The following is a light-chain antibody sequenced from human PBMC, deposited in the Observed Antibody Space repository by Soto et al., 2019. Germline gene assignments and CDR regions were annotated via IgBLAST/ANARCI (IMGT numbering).Light chain of an antibody. Sequence: DIQMTQSPSSLSAFVGDSVTITCRASQSIGKNLNWYQQTPGRAPKLLNSGASTLRTGVPATFRGSGSGTDFTLSIDNLQPQDFATYYCQQTLSTPITFGQGTRLEIK. V-gene: IGKV1-39*01. CDR1: QSIGKN. J-gene: IGKJ5*01. CDR2: GAS. CDR3: QQTLSTPIT.